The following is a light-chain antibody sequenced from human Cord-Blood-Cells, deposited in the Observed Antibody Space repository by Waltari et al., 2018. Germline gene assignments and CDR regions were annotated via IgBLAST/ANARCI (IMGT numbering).Light chain of an antibody. Sequence: EIVMTQSPTTLSVSPRERATLSCRASQSVSSNLAWYQQKPGQAPRLLIYGASTRATGIPARFSGSGSGTKFTLTISSLQSEDFAVYYCQQYNNWPPGITFGGGTKVEIK. J-gene: IGKJ4*01. CDR3: QQYNNWPPGIT. CDR2: GAS. V-gene: IGKV3-15*01. CDR1: QSVSSN.